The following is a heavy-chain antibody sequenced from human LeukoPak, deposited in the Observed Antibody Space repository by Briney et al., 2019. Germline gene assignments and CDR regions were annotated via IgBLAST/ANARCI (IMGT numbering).Heavy chain of an antibody. D-gene: IGHD2-21*01. CDR3: ARVYYGGNYLDY. Sequence: GASVKVSCKASGYTITSYGISWVRQAPGQGLEWMGWISVYNGNTNYVQKLQGRVTMTTDTSTSTAYMELRSLKSDDTAVYYCARVYYGGNYLDYWGQGTLVTVSS. V-gene: IGHV1-18*01. CDR2: ISVYNGNT. CDR1: GYTITSYG. J-gene: IGHJ4*02.